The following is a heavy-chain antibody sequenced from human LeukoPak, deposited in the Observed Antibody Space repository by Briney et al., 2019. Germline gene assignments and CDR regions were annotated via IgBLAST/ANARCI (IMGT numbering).Heavy chain of an antibody. CDR1: GFTVSSNY. CDR3: ARDSSGDALDI. J-gene: IGHJ3*02. Sequence: GGSLRLSCAASGFTVSSNYMSWVRQAPGKGLEWVSVIYSGGSTYYADSVKGRSTISRDNSKNTLYLQMNSLRAEDTAVYYCARDSSGDALDIWGQGTVVTVSS. V-gene: IGHV3-53*01. CDR2: IYSGGST.